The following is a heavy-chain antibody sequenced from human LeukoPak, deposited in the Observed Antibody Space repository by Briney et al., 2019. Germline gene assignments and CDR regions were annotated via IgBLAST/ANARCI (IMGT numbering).Heavy chain of an antibody. J-gene: IGHJ4*02. CDR1: GYTFTGYY. CDR3: ARAPMIVVARLNMSFDY. D-gene: IGHD3-22*01. V-gene: IGHV1-2*02. CDR2: INPNSGGT. Sequence: ASVKVSCKASGYTFTGYYMHWVRQAPGQGLEWMGWINPNSGGTNYAQKFQGRVTMTRDTSISTAYMELSRLRSDDTAVYYCARAPMIVVARLNMSFDYWGQGTLVTVSS.